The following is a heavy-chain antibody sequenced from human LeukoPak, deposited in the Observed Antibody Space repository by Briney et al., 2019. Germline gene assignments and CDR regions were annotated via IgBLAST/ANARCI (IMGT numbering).Heavy chain of an antibody. J-gene: IGHJ4*02. V-gene: IGHV3-23*01. D-gene: IGHD4-17*01. Sequence: GGSLKLSCTASKFTFSHYGMQWVRQAPGKGLEWVSAISGSGAGTYYADSVKGRFTISRDNSKNTLYLQMNSLRAEDTAVYYCAKQPTYGDYAPFDYWGQGTLVTVSS. CDR1: KFTFSHYG. CDR2: ISGSGAGT. CDR3: AKQPTYGDYAPFDY.